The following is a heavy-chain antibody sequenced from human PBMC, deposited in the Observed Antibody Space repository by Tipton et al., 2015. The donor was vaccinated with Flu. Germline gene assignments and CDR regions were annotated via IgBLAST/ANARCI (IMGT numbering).Heavy chain of an antibody. D-gene: IGHD2-2*01. CDR2: IYGGGTT. Sequence: SLRLSCAASGFTVTSSCMSWVRQAPGKGLEWVSVIYGGGTTDYADSVKGRFTISRDKSKNALYLQMSSLRAEDTAVYYCARGPQVPVWPYYYGMDVWGQGTTVTVSS. J-gene: IGHJ6*02. CDR1: GFTVTSSC. CDR3: ARGPQVPVWPYYYGMDV. V-gene: IGHV3-53*01.